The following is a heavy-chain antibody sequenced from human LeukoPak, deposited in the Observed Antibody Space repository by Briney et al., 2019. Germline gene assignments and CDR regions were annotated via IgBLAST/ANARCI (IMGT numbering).Heavy chain of an antibody. CDR3: ARDTSSIVGPRFDY. CDR2: IKQDGSEA. V-gene: IGHV3-7*01. J-gene: IGHJ4*02. Sequence: RGSLRLSCAASGYTFSSYWMSWVRQAPGKGLEWVAIIKQDGSEAYYVDSVKGRFTVSRDNAKNSLYLQMNSLRAEDTAVYYCARDTSSIVGPRFDYWGQGTLVTVSS. D-gene: IGHD1-26*01. CDR1: GYTFSSYW.